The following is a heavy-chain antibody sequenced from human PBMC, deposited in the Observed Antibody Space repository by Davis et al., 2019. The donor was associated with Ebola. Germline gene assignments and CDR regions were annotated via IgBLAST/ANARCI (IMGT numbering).Heavy chain of an antibody. CDR3: VKDSSNIWFDI. CDR1: GFVFSSYV. Sequence: GGSLRLSCAASGFVFSSYVMSWVRRAPGKGLEWVSTLGLSADTYYADSVKGRFTISRDGPKNTVYLQMDSLRVEDSAIYYCVKDSSNIWFDIWGQGTLITVSS. CDR2: LGLSADT. V-gene: IGHV3-23*01. J-gene: IGHJ3*02. D-gene: IGHD2/OR15-2a*01.